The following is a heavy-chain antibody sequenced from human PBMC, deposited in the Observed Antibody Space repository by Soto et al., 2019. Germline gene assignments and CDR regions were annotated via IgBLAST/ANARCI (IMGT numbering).Heavy chain of an antibody. V-gene: IGHV3-21*01. Sequence: GGSLRLSCAASGFTFSSYSMNWVRQAPGKGLEWVSSISSSSSYIYYADSVKGRFTISRDNAKNSLYLQMNSLRAEDTAVYYCASHQNRIELRGWSSLPFAPFDPWGQGTLVTVSS. CDR1: GFTFSSYS. J-gene: IGHJ5*02. CDR3: ASHQNRIELRGWSSLPFAPFDP. CDR2: ISSSSSYI. D-gene: IGHD1-7*01.